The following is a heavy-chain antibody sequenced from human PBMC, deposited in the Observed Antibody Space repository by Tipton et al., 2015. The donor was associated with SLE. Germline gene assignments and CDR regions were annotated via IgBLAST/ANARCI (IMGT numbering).Heavy chain of an antibody. V-gene: IGHV4-39*07. CDR2: LYYSGYT. D-gene: IGHD3-10*01. CDR3: ATPGYFGSGSSVSY. J-gene: IGHJ4*02. CDR1: GGSLSSSSYY. Sequence: TLSLTCSVSGGSLSSSSYYWGWIRQPPGKGLEWIGSLYYSGYTYYNPSLKSRVTMSIDTSKNHFSLKLSSVTAADTAVYYCATPGYFGSGSSVSYWGQGMLVTISS.